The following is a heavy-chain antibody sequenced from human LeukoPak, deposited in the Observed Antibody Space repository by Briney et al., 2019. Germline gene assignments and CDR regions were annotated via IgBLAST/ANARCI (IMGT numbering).Heavy chain of an antibody. CDR2: IYTSGST. J-gene: IGHJ6*03. Sequence: SETLSLTCTVSGGSISSYYWSWIRQPAGKVLEWIGRIYTSGSTNYNPSLKSRVTMSVDTSKNQFSLKLSSVTAADTAVYYCAREGKDIVVVPAAMRYYYYMDVWGKGTTVTISS. CDR3: AREGKDIVVVPAAMRYYYYMDV. V-gene: IGHV4-4*07. D-gene: IGHD2-2*01. CDR1: GGSISSYY.